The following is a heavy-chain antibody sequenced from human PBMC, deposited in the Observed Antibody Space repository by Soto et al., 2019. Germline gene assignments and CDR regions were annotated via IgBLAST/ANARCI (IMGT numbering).Heavy chain of an antibody. J-gene: IGHJ4*02. CDR2: IIPIFGTA. D-gene: IGHD5-18*01. Sequence: SVKVSCKASGGTFSSYAISWVRQAPGQGLEWMGGIIPIFGTANYAQKFQGRVTITADESTSTAYMELSSLRSEDTAVYYCAKTARDPGPLFAYWGQGTLVTVSS. CDR3: AKTARDPGPLFAY. CDR1: GGTFSSYA. V-gene: IGHV1-69*13.